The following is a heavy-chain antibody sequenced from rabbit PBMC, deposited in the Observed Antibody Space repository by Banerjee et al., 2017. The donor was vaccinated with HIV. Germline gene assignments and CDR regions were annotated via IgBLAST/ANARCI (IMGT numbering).Heavy chain of an antibody. D-gene: IGHD2-1*01. CDR1: RFSLSSSGW. Sequence: QEHLVESGGGLVQPGGSLKLSCKASRFSLSSSGWICWVRQAPGKELEWIACIGAGGWSGIIYYAGWAKDRFTISKTSSTTVTLQMTRLTDADTATYFCARDGNNNDWGLWGQGTLVTVS. V-gene: IGHV1S45*01. J-gene: IGHJ4*01. CDR2: IGAGGWSGII. CDR3: ARDGNNNDWGL.